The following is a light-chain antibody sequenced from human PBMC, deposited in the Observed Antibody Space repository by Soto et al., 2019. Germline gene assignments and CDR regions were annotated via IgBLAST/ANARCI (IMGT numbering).Light chain of an antibody. V-gene: IGLV1-44*01. CDR2: NNN. Sequence: HSVLTQPPSASGTPGQRVTISCSGSSSNIGSNTVNWYQQLPGTAPKLLIYNNNQRPSGVPDRFSGSKSGTSASLAISGLQSEDEADYYCAEWDDSLNGLWVFGGGTKLTVL. J-gene: IGLJ3*02. CDR1: SSNIGSNT. CDR3: AEWDDSLNGLWV.